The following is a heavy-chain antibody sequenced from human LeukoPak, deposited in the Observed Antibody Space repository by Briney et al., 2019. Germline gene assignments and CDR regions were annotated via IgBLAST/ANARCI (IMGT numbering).Heavy chain of an antibody. D-gene: IGHD6-13*01. Sequence: SGGSLILSCAASGFTFSNYAMHWVRQAPGKGLEWVALISYDGSVEKSAASVKGRFTISRDNSKNTLYLQMNSLRIEDTAVYYCARALGSSWDSSLDSWGQGTLVPVSS. J-gene: IGHJ4*02. CDR2: ISYDGSVE. CDR1: GFTFSNYA. V-gene: IGHV3-30*04. CDR3: ARALGSSWDSSLDS.